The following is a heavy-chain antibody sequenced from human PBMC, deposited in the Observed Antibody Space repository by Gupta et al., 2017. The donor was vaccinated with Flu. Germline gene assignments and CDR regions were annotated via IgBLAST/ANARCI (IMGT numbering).Heavy chain of an antibody. CDR3: ARERHYGDYALPFDY. J-gene: IGHJ4*02. V-gene: IGHV4-61*02. Sequence: GSISGGSYYWSWIRQPAGKGLEWIGRIYTSGSTNYNPSLKSRVTISVDTSKNQFSLKLSSVTAADTAVYYCARERHYGDYALPFDYWGQGTLVTVSS. D-gene: IGHD4-17*01. CDR1: GSISGGSYY. CDR2: IYTSGST.